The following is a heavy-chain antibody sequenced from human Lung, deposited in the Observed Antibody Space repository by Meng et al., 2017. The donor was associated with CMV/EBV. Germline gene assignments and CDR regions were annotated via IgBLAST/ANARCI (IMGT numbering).Heavy chain of an antibody. D-gene: IGHD5-18*01. CDR1: GVSISRGDCD. Sequence: VQLPGSGPGQLKPSQTLSLTCTVSGVSISRGDCDWSWIRQPPGKGLQWIGYIYYSGSTYYNPSLKSRVTISVDTSKNQFSLKLSSVTAADTAVYYCARALDTAMVTFDYWGQGTLVTVSS. V-gene: IGHV4-30-4*08. J-gene: IGHJ4*02. CDR3: ARALDTAMVTFDY. CDR2: IYYSGST.